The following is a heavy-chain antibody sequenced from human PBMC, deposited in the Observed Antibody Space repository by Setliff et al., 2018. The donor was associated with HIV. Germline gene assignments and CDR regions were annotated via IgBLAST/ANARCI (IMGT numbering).Heavy chain of an antibody. CDR3: AREPPNFARYDYDSSGYVDV. D-gene: IGHD3-22*01. J-gene: IGHJ6*04. CDR1: GGSISSYY. V-gene: IGHV4-34*01. Sequence: PSETLSLTCAVYGGSISSYYWSWIRQSQGKGLEWIGEINHSGSTNFNTSLKRRVTISLDTSTNQFSLRVSSVTAADTAVYYCAREPPNFARYDYDSSGYVDVLGKGTTVTVSS. CDR2: INHSGST.